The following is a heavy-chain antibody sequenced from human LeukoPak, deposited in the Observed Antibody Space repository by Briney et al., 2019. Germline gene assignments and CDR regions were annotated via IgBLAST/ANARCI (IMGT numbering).Heavy chain of an antibody. V-gene: IGHV1-69*04. CDR3: ARGRSSGWYDYYYYGMDV. J-gene: IGHJ6*02. Sequence: SVKVSCKASGGTFSSYAISWVRQAPGQGLEWMGRIIPILGIANYAQKFQGRVTITADKSTSTAYMELSSLRSEDTAVYYCARGRSSGWYDYYYYGMDVWGQGTTVTVSS. CDR2: IIPILGIA. D-gene: IGHD6-19*01. CDR1: GGTFSSYA.